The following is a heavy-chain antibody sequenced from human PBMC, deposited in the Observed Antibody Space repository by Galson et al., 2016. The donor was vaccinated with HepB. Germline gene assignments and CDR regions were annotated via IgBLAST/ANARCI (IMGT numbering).Heavy chain of an antibody. D-gene: IGHD6-6*01. CDR3: ARDGGSSWGIEGYFDY. Sequence: SLRLSCAAPGFIFSRYAMSWVRQAPGKGLEWVSGIGSTGANIYSADAVQGRFSISRDNSKNTLFLQMNGLRADDTAIYFCARDGGSSWGIEGYFDYWGRGTLVTVSS. CDR2: IGSTGANI. V-gene: IGHV3-23*01. J-gene: IGHJ4*02. CDR1: GFIFSRYA.